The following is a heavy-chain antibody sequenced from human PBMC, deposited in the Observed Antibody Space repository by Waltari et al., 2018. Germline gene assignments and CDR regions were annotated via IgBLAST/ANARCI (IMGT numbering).Heavy chain of an antibody. Sequence: EVQLVESGGGLVQPGRSLRLSCAASGFTFDDYAMHWVRQAPGKVLEWFSGISGNSAAIAYAESVKCLFTISRDNAKSSLYLQMNSLRAEDMALYYCAKERGGTTWIAFDCWGQGTLVTVSS. D-gene: IGHD1-1*01. CDR1: GFTFDDYA. V-gene: IGHV3-9*03. CDR3: AKERGGTTWIAFDC. CDR2: ISGNSAAI. J-gene: IGHJ4*02.